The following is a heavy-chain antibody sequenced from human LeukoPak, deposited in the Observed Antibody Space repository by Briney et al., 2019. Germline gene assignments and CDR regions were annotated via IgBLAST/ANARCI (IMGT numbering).Heavy chain of an antibody. CDR1: GGSISSYY. CDR2: IYYSGST. Sequence: SETLSLTCTVSGGSISSYYWSWLRRPPGKGLEWIGYIYYSGSTNYNPSLKSRVTISVDTSKNQFSLKLSSVTAADTAVYYCAKGYDLYYDSSGYTRWGQGTLVTVSS. D-gene: IGHD3-22*01. J-gene: IGHJ4*02. CDR3: AKGYDLYYDSSGYTR. V-gene: IGHV4-59*08.